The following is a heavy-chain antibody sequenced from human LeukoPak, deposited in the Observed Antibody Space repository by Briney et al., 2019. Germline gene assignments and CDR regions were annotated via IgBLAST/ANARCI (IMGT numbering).Heavy chain of an antibody. D-gene: IGHD5-18*01. CDR2: IYYSGST. J-gene: IGHJ6*03. V-gene: IGHV4-59*01. CDR3: ARVIEGGYSYGSYYYYMDV. Sequence: KPSETLSLTCTVSGGSISSYYWSRIRQPPGKGLEWIGFIYYSGSTNYNPSLKSRVTISVDTSKNQFSLKLSSVTAADTAVYYCARVIEGGYSYGSYYYYMDVWGKGTTVTISS. CDR1: GGSISSYY.